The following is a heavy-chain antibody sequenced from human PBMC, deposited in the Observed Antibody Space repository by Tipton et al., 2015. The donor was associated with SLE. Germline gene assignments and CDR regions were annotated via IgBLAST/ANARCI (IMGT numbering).Heavy chain of an antibody. Sequence: TLSLTCTVSGGSFSRYSCSWIRQPAGKALEWIGHAYASGNTNYNHPLKSRVTMSVETSKHQFSLRLSSVTDADTDVYYCARVGDNNYDVWVQGTKVTVSS. D-gene: IGHD4-11*01. CDR3: ARVGDNNYDV. CDR2: AYASGNT. CDR1: GGSFSRYS. V-gene: IGHV4-4*07. J-gene: IGHJ6*02.